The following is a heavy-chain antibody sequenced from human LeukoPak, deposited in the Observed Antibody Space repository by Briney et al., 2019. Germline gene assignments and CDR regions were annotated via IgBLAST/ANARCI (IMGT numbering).Heavy chain of an antibody. D-gene: IGHD4-17*01. CDR1: GFTFSSYS. J-gene: IGHJ2*01. V-gene: IGHV3-21*01. CDR3: ARSMTTVTTRFFDL. CDR2: ISSSSSNI. Sequence: GGSLRLSCAASGFTFSSYSMNWVRQAPGKGLEWVSSISSSSSNIYYADSVKGRFTISRDNAKNSLYLQMNSLRVEDTAVYYCARSMTTVTTRFFDLWGRGTLVTVSS.